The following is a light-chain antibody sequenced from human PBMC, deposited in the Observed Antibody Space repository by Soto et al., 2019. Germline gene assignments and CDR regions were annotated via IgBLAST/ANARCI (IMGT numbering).Light chain of an antibody. CDR3: QQYDDLPLT. CDR1: QSVSD. V-gene: IGKV3-20*01. CDR2: GPS. Sequence: EIVLTQSPGTLSLSPGERATLSCRASQSVSDLAWYQQKPGQAPRLLIYGPSTRATGIPDRVSGSGSGTDFTLTISGLEPEDFATYFCQQYDDLPLTFGGGTKVEIK. J-gene: IGKJ4*01.